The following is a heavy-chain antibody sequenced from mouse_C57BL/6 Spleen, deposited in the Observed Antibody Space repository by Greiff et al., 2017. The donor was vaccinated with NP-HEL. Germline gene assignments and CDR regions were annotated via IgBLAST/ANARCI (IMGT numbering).Heavy chain of an antibody. Sequence: EVKVEESGGGLVKPGGSLKLSCAASGFTFSSYAMSWVRQTPEKRLEWVATISDGGSYTYYPDNVKGRFTISRDNAKNNLYLQMSHLKSEDTAMYYCARDGMDYWGQGTSVTVSS. J-gene: IGHJ4*01. CDR2: ISDGGSYT. CDR1: GFTFSSYA. V-gene: IGHV5-4*01. CDR3: ARDGMDY.